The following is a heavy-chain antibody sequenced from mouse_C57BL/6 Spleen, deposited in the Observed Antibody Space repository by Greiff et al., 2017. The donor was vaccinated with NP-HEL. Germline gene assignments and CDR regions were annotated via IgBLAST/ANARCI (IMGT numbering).Heavy chain of an antibody. CDR1: GFTFSNYW. CDR2: IRLKSDNYAT. V-gene: IGHV6-3*01. CDR3: TESYYYGSSYYFDY. D-gene: IGHD1-1*01. Sequence: EVKLEESGGGLVQPGGSMKLSCVASGFTFSNYWMNWVRQSPEKGLEWVAQIRLKSDNYATHYAESVKGRFTISRDDSKSSVYLQMNNLRAEDTGIYYCTESYYYGSSYYFDYWGQGTTLTVSS. J-gene: IGHJ2*01.